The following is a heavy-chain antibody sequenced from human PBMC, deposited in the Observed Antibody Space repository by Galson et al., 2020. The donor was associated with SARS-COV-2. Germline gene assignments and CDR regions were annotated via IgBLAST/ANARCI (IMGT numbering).Heavy chain of an antibody. CDR1: GYIFTSYG. V-gene: IGHV1-18*01. D-gene: IGHD2-8*02. J-gene: IGHJ4*02. Sequence: ASVKVSCKASGYIFTSYGISWVRQAPGQGLEWMGWISAYTGNTSYAPKYQGRVTMTTDTPTRTAYMEVTSLRSEDTAVYFCARDRLAYCSGGVCYRSDYWGQGTPVTVSS. CDR3: ARDRLAYCSGGVCYRSDY. CDR2: ISAYTGNT.